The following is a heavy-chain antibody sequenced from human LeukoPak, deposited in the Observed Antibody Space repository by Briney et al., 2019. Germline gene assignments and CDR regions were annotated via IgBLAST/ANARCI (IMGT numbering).Heavy chain of an antibody. CDR1: GGSISSYY. Sequence: SETLSLTCTVSGGSISSYYWSWIRQPAGKGLEWIGRIYTSGSTNYSPSLKSRVTMSVDTSKNQFSLKLSSVTAADTAVYYCARVSRIQLWHYYGMDVWGQGTTVTVSS. CDR3: ARVSRIQLWHYYGMDV. CDR2: IYTSGST. V-gene: IGHV4-4*07. J-gene: IGHJ6*02. D-gene: IGHD5-18*01.